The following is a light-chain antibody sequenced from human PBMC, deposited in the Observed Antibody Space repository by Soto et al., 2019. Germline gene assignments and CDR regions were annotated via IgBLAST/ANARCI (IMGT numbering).Light chain of an antibody. CDR2: AAS. CDR3: HQCYCTLYA. V-gene: IGKV1-39*01. J-gene: IGKJ2*01. Sequence: DIQMTQSPSSLSASVGDRVTITCRASQRLSSYLNWYQQKPGKGPKRLIYAASSLQSGVPSRFSGSGSGTDLSLTISILQTGDFATYDCHQCYCTLYAFGQGAKMESK. CDR1: QRLSSY.